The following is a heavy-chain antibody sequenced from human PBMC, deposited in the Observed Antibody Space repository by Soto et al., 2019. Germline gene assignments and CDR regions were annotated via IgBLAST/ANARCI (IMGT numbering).Heavy chain of an antibody. CDR1: GYSLTSYW. CDR2: IDPSDSYT. J-gene: IGHJ6*02. D-gene: IGHD5-18*01. Sequence: GESLKISGKGSGYSLTSYWISWVRQMPGKGLEWMGRIDPSDSYTNYSPSFQGHVTISADKSISTAYLQWSSLKASDTAMYYCARSSMQSRGYSYGHGGMDVWGQGTTVTVSS. CDR3: ARSSMQSRGYSYGHGGMDV. V-gene: IGHV5-10-1*01.